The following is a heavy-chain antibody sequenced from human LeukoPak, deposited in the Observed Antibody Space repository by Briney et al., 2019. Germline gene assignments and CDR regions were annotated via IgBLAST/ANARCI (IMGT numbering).Heavy chain of an antibody. CDR2: INSDGSST. J-gene: IGHJ3*02. Sequence: GGSLRLSCAASGFTFSSYWMHWVRKAPGKGLVWVSRINSDGSSTSYADSVKGRFTISRDNAKNTLYLQMNSLRAGDTAVYYCARWQGDDAFDIWGQGTMVTVSS. CDR1: GFTFSSYW. D-gene: IGHD1-26*01. V-gene: IGHV3-74*01. CDR3: ARWQGDDAFDI.